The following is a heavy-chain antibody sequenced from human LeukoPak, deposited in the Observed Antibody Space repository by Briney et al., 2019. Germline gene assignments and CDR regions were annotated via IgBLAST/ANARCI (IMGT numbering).Heavy chain of an antibody. Sequence: ASVKVSCKASGGTFSSYAISWVRQAPGQGLEWMGGIIPIFGTANYAQKLQGRVTMTTDTSTSTAYMELRSLRSDDTAVYYCARDRRRFGGVDYWGQGTLVTVSS. CDR3: ARDRRRFGGVDY. J-gene: IGHJ4*02. D-gene: IGHD3-16*01. CDR1: GGTFSSYA. CDR2: IIPIFGTA. V-gene: IGHV1-69*05.